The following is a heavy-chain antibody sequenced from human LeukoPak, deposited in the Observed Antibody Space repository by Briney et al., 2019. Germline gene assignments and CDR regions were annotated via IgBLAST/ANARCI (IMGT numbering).Heavy chain of an antibody. Sequence: ASVKVSCKASGYTFTSYGISWVRQAPGQGLEWMGWISAYNGNTNYAQKLQGRVTMTTDTSTSTAYMELRSLRSDDTAVHYCARFGDIVVVPAAIWFDPWGQGTLVTVSS. V-gene: IGHV1-18*01. J-gene: IGHJ5*02. CDR2: ISAYNGNT. CDR3: ARFGDIVVVPAAIWFDP. D-gene: IGHD2-2*01. CDR1: GYTFTSYG.